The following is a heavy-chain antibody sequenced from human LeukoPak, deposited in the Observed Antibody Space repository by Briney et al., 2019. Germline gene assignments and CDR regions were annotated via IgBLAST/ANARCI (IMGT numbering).Heavy chain of an antibody. CDR3: ARYYGSGSPPFDC. CDR2: ISSDSSYI. Sequence: PGGSLRLSCAASGFIFSSYAMNWVRQAPGKGLEWVSSISSDSSYIYYADSLKGRFTVSRDKAKNSLYLQMNSLRAEDTAVYYCARYYGSGSPPFDCWGQGTLVTVSS. CDR1: GFIFSSYA. V-gene: IGHV3-21*01. J-gene: IGHJ4*02. D-gene: IGHD3-10*01.